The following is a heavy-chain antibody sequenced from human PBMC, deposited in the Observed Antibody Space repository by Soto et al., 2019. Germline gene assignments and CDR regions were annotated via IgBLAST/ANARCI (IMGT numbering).Heavy chain of an antibody. CDR1: GFTFSSYA. CDR3: ARAGSGYSSIQDYYYYGMDV. J-gene: IGHJ6*02. CDR2: ISSNGGST. D-gene: IGHD6-13*01. Sequence: EVPLVESGGGLVQPGGSLRLSCAASGFTFSSYAMHWVRQAPGKGLEYVSAISSNGGSTYYANSVKGRFTISRDNSKNTLYLQMGSLRAEDMAVYYCARAGSGYSSIQDYYYYGMDVWGQGTTVTVSS. V-gene: IGHV3-64*01.